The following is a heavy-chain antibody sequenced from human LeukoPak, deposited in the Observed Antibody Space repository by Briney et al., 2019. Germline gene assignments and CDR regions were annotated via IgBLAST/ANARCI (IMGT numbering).Heavy chain of an antibody. CDR1: GDSVSSNSAA. CDR3: ARAFGAAAIAGEFDY. J-gene: IGHJ4*02. D-gene: IGHD2-2*01. V-gene: IGHV6-1*01. CDR2: TYYRSKWYN. Sequence: SQTLSLTCAISGDSVSSNSAAWNWIRQSPSRGLEWLGRTYYRSKWYNDYAVSVKSRITINPYTSKNQFSLQLNSVTPEDTAVYYCARAFGAAAIAGEFDYWGQGTLVTVSS.